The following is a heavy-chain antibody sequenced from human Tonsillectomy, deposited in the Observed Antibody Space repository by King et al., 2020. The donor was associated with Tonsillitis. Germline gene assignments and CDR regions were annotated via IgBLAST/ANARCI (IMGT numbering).Heavy chain of an antibody. CDR2: IKKDGSTQ. V-gene: IGHV3-7*01. J-gene: IGHJ4*02. D-gene: IGHD1-26*01. CDR3: VRHGSWCVNF. Sequence: VQLVESGGGLVQPGGSLRLSCAASGFTFSNYWMGWVRRAPGKGLEWVANIKKDGSTQYYGDSVKGRFTISRDNAKNSVYLHMNSLRAEDTAVYYCVRHGSWCVNFWGEGTLVTVSS. CDR1: GFTFSNYW.